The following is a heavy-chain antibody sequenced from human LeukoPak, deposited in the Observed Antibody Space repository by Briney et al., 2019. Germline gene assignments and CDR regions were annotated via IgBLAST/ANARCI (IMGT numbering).Heavy chain of an antibody. CDR3: ASVVDSSLSDGY. CDR1: GGSISSRSYY. Sequence: SETLSLTCTVSGGSISSRSYYWGWIRQPPGKGLEWIGSMYYSGSTYYSPSLKSRVTISVDMSKKQISLKLRAVTAAETAVYYCASVVDSSLSDGYWGQGTLVTVSS. CDR2: MYYSGST. D-gene: IGHD2-2*01. V-gene: IGHV4-39*01. J-gene: IGHJ4*02.